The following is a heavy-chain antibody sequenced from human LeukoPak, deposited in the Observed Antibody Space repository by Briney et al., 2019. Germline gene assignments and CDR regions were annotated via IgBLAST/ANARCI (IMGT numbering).Heavy chain of an antibody. V-gene: IGHV3-30*18. Sequence: GRSLRLSCAASGFTFSSYGMHWVRQAPGKGLEWVAVISYDGSNKYYADSVKGRFTISRDNSKNTLYLQMNSLRAEDTAVYYCAKDAYWYDSSGLDYWGQGTLVTVSS. J-gene: IGHJ4*02. CDR3: AKDAYWYDSSGLDY. CDR2: ISYDGSNK. D-gene: IGHD3-22*01. CDR1: GFTFSSYG.